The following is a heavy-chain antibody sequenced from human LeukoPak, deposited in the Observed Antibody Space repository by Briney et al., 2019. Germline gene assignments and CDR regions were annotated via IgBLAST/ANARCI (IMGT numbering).Heavy chain of an antibody. V-gene: IGHV3-21*01. CDR1: GFTFSSYS. CDR2: ISSSSSYI. D-gene: IGHD3-10*01. CDR3: APYYYGSGSYHGLFY. J-gene: IGHJ4*02. Sequence: GGSLRLSCAASGFTFSSYSMNWVRQAPGKGLEWVSSISSSSSYIYYADSVKGRFTISRDNAKNSLYLQMNSLRAEDTAVYYCAPYYYGSGSYHGLFYWGQGTLVTVSS.